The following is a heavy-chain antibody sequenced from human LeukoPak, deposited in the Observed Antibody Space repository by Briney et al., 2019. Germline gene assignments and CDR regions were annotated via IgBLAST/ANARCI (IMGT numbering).Heavy chain of an antibody. CDR3: AKCEGESYWGAFAF. CDR2: ISTTGAST. J-gene: IGHJ3*01. Sequence: GGSLRLSCAASGFTFSSYAMAWVRQAPGKGLEWVSGISTTGASTYYPDSVKGRFTISRDNPKNTLYLQMNSLRDEDAAVYYCAKCEGESYWGAFAFWGQGTVVTVSS. V-gene: IGHV3-23*01. CDR1: GFTFSSYA. D-gene: IGHD1-26*01.